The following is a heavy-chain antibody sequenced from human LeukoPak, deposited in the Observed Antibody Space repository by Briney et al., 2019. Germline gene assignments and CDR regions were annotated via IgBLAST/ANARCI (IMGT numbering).Heavy chain of an antibody. Sequence: PSETLSLTCTVSGGAICSLYWSWIRQPPGQGLEGIGYIYYSGSTNYNPSLSSRVTISVDTSKNQFSLKLSSVTAADTAVYYCARDWRWVDGRDAFDIWGQGTMVTVSS. V-gene: IGHV4-59*01. D-gene: IGHD5-24*01. CDR2: IYYSGST. CDR3: ARDWRWVDGRDAFDI. J-gene: IGHJ3*02. CDR1: GGAICSLY.